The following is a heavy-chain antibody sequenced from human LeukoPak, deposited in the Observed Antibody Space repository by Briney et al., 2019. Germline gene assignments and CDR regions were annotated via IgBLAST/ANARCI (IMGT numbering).Heavy chain of an antibody. Sequence: PGGSLRLSCAASGFTFSNYAMSWVRQAPGKGLEWVSTFSFNGVTTYYADSAKGRFTISRDNSKNTVYLQMNNLRAEDTAVYYCAKGGYSSGRHFYYYMDVWGEGTTVTVSS. J-gene: IGHJ6*03. CDR1: GFTFSNYA. D-gene: IGHD5-18*01. CDR2: FSFNGVTT. CDR3: AKGGYSSGRHFYYYMDV. V-gene: IGHV3-23*01.